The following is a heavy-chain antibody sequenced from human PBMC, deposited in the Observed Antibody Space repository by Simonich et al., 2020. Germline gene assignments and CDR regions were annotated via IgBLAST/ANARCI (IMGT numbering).Heavy chain of an antibody. V-gene: IGHV3-74*01. Sequence: EVQLVESGGGLVQPGGSLSLSCAASGFTFSSYWMHWVRQAPGKGLMCVARINSDRGSTSYADSVKGRFTISRDNAKNTLYLQMNSLRAEDTAVYYCARDYSNYDAFDIWGQGTMVTVSS. CDR3: ARDYSNYDAFDI. CDR2: INSDRGST. CDR1: GFTFSSYW. J-gene: IGHJ3*02. D-gene: IGHD4-4*01.